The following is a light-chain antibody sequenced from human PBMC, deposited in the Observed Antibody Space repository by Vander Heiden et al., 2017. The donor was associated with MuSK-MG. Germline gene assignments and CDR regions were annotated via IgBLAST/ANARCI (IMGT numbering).Light chain of an antibody. CDR1: QGISGK. CDR2: AAS. Sequence: DIQMTQSPSSLSASIGDRLTITCRASQGISGKLAWYQQKPGKDPKLLIYAASSLQSGVPSRFSGSGSETDFTLTISSLQPEDFATYCCQQAKDLPITFGQGTRLEIK. V-gene: IGKV1D-12*01. CDR3: QQAKDLPIT. J-gene: IGKJ5*01.